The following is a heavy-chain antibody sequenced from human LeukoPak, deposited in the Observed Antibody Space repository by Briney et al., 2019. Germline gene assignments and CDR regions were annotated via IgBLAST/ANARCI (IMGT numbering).Heavy chain of an antibody. CDR1: GGSFSGYY. Sequence: PSETLSLTCAVYGGSFSGYYWGWIRQPPGKGLEWIGSIYYSGSTYYHPSLKSRVTISVDTSKNQFSLKLSSVTAADTAVYYCARNHRALVEVVAATINWFDPWGQGTLVTVSS. D-gene: IGHD2-15*01. V-gene: IGHV4-39*01. CDR3: ARNHRALVEVVAATINWFDP. CDR2: IYYSGST. J-gene: IGHJ5*02.